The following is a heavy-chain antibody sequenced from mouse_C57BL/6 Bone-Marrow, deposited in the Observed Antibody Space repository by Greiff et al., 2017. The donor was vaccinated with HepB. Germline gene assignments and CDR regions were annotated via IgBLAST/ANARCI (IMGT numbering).Heavy chain of an antibody. V-gene: IGHV1-64*01. CDR2: IHPNSGST. D-gene: IGHD2-1*01. CDR1: GYTFTSYW. Sequence: QVQLQQSGAELVKPGASVKLSCKASGYTFTSYWMHWVKQRPGQGLEWIGRIHPNSGSTNYNEKFKSKATLTVDKSSSTAYMELSSLTSEDSAVYDCANILDGKGVHFDYWGEGTPLTVSP. CDR3: ANILDGKGVHFDY. J-gene: IGHJ2*01.